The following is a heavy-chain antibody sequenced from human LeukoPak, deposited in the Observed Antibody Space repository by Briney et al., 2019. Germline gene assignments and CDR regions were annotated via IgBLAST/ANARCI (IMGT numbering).Heavy chain of an antibody. Sequence: SDTLSLTCTGSGGAISGIHDYWGWIRQPPGKGLEWIASIYYSGSTHYNPSLKSRVTISVDTSRNQFSLELRTATAADSAIYYCARNVSRGEPGGAFDIWGQGTMVTVSS. CDR2: IYYSGST. D-gene: IGHD3-16*01. CDR1: GGAISGIHDY. J-gene: IGHJ3*02. V-gene: IGHV4-39*01. CDR3: ARNVSRGEPGGAFDI.